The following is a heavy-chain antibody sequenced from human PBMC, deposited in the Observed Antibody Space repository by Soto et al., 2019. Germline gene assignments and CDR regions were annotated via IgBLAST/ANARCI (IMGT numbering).Heavy chain of an antibody. Sequence: PGGSLRPSCAASGFTFSSYGMHWVRQAPGKGLEWVAVISYDGSNKYYADSVKGRFTIPRDNSKNTLYLQMNSLRAEDAAVYYCATSTGAPGNSWGQGALVTVSS. V-gene: IGHV3-30*03. CDR1: GFTFSSYG. D-gene: IGHD1-26*01. J-gene: IGHJ5*02. CDR2: ISYDGSNK. CDR3: ATSTGAPGNS.